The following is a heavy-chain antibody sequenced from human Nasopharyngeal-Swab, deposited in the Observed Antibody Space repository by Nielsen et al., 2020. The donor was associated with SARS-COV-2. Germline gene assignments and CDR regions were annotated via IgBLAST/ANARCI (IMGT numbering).Heavy chain of an antibody. D-gene: IGHD2-2*02. Sequence: ASVKVSCKASGYTFTSYGISWVRQAPGQGLEWMGRINPNSGGTNYAQKFQGRVTMTRDTSITTAYMELSSLRSDDTAVYYCARDGTILTYWGQGTLVTVSS. CDR1: GYTFTSYG. V-gene: IGHV1-2*06. CDR3: ARDGTILTY. J-gene: IGHJ4*02. CDR2: INPNSGGT.